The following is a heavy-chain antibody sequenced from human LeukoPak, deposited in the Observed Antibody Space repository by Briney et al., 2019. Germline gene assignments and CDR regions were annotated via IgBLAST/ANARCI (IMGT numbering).Heavy chain of an antibody. V-gene: IGHV1-2*02. D-gene: IGHD2-21*02. J-gene: IGHJ4*02. CDR2: INPNSGGT. CDR1: GYTFAGYY. Sequence: GASVKVSCKASGYTFAGYYMHWVRQAPGQGLEWMGWINPNSGGTNYAQKFQGRVTMARDTSISTAYMELSRLRSDDTAVYYCARSLGGVVTAPTDYWGQGTLVTVSS. CDR3: ARSLGGVVTAPTDY.